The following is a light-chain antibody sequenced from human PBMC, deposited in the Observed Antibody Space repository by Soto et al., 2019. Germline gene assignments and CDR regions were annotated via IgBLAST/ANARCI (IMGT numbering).Light chain of an antibody. J-gene: IGKJ2*01. CDR1: QNIFTY. Sequence: DIQMTQSPSSLSASLGDRVTITCRASQNIFTYLNWYQQKPGKAPNLLIYAASILQSGVPSGFSGSGSGTDFTLTINSVQPEDFATYYCQQTYSSPTFGQGTRLEIK. CDR2: AAS. CDR3: QQTYSSPT. V-gene: IGKV1-39*01.